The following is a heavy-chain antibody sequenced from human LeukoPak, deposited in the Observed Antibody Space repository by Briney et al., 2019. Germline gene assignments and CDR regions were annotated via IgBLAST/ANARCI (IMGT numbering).Heavy chain of an antibody. CDR2: IDWDDDK. J-gene: IGHJ5*02. V-gene: IGHV2-70*11. D-gene: IGHD3-22*01. CDR3: ARTRGNYYDSSEAFDP. Sequence: SGPTLVKPTQTLTLTCSFSGFSLSTSGVGVGWIREPPGQALKWLARIDWDDDKYYSTSLKTRLTISKDTSKNQVVLTMTNMDPVDTATYYCARTRGNYYDSSEAFDPWGQGTLVTVSS. CDR1: GFSLSTSGVG.